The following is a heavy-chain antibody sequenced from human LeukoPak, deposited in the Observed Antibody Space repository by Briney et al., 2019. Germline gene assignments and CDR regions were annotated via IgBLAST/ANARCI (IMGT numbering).Heavy chain of an antibody. CDR2: INTNTGHP. CDR3: ARGGIAAAGPNDF. J-gene: IGHJ4*02. V-gene: IGHV7-4-1*02. Sequence: ASVEVSCKASGYTFTSYAINWVRQAPGQRPEWLGWINTNTGHPTYAQGFTGRFVFSLDPSVTTTYLQISSLKAEDTAVYFCARGGIAAAGPNDFWGQGTLVTVSS. D-gene: IGHD6-13*01. CDR1: GYTFTSYA.